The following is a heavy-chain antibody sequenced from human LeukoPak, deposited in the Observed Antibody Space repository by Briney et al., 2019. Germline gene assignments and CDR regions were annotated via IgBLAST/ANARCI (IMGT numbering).Heavy chain of an antibody. Sequence: GGSLRLSCSASGFIFSPYAMHWVRQAPGKGLEYVSAISSNGGGTYYADSVKGRFTISRDNSKNTLYLQMSSLRAEDTAVYYCVKYSDSCYPDWGQGTLVTVSS. CDR1: GFIFSPYA. J-gene: IGHJ4*02. D-gene: IGHD6-13*01. CDR3: VKYSDSCYPD. V-gene: IGHV3-64D*06. CDR2: ISSNGGGT.